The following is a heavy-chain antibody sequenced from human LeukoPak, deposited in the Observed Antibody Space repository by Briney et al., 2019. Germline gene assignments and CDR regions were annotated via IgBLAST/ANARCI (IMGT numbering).Heavy chain of an antibody. D-gene: IGHD3-3*01. CDR2: ISSSGSYI. J-gene: IGHJ4*02. Sequence: GGSLRLSCAASGFTFSSYSMNWVRQAPGKGLEWVSSISSSGSYIYYADSVKGRFTISRDNAKNSPYLQMNSLRAEDTAVYYCARDLAGVASLWGQGTLVTVSS. CDR1: GFTFSSYS. V-gene: IGHV3-21*01. CDR3: ARDLAGVASL.